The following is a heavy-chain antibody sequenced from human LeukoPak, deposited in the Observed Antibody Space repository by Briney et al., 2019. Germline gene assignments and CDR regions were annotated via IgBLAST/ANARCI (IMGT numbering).Heavy chain of an antibody. CDR2: ISNDGSNE. V-gene: IGHV3-30*18. J-gene: IGHJ4*02. CDR1: RFSFSSYG. D-gene: IGHD6-13*01. Sequence: PGRSLRLSCAASRFSFSSYGMHWVRQAPGKGLEWVAIISNDGSNEYYADSVKGRFTISRDNSKNTLYLQMNSLRTEDTAVYYCAKDESSIWSGSYYFDYWGQGTLVTVSS. CDR3: AKDESSIWSGSYYFDY.